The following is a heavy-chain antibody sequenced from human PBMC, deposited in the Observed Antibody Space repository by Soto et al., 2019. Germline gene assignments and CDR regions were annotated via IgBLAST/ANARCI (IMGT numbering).Heavy chain of an antibody. Sequence: SVKVSCTASGDSFISYAIIWVRQATGQGLEWMGGIIPIFGTANYAQKFQGRVTITADESTSTAYMELSSLRSEDTAVYYCARGRVVSQTYYYGTDVWGQGTTVTVYS. V-gene: IGHV1-69*01. CDR2: IIPIFGTA. D-gene: IGHD3-22*01. CDR3: ARGRVVSQTYYYGTDV. CDR1: GDSFISYA. J-gene: IGHJ6*02.